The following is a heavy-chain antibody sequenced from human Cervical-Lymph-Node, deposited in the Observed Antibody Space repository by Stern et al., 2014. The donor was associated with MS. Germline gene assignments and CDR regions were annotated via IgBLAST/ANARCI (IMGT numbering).Heavy chain of an antibody. CDR3: GRGLVGSENAFDM. J-gene: IGHJ3*02. D-gene: IGHD2-8*02. Sequence: VPLVESGAAVKKPGASVKVSCKASGYTLTSYGISWARQPHGQELERMGWAIVYYGNTNYAQKLPGRGTMTTDKSTRTAYVELRSLSSDDTAVYYCGRGLVGSENAFDMWGQGTMVTVSS. V-gene: IGHV1-18*01. CDR2: AIVYYGNT. CDR1: GYTLTSYG.